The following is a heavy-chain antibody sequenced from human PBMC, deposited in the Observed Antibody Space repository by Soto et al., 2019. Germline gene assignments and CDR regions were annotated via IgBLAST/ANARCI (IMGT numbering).Heavy chain of an antibody. CDR1: GFTFSSYA. D-gene: IGHD6-13*01. Sequence: GGSLRLSCAASGFTFSSYAMNWVRQAPGKGLEWVSAISGSGGSTFYADSVKGRFTISRDNSRNTLYLQMNSLRAEDTAVYYCAKRVGEQLLQGGGLYWGQGTLVTVSS. CDR2: ISGSGGST. J-gene: IGHJ4*02. CDR3: AKRVGEQLLQGGGLY. V-gene: IGHV3-23*01.